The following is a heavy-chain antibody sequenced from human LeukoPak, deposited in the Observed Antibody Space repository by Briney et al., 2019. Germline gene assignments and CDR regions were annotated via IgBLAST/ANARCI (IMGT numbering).Heavy chain of an antibody. CDR3: ARETYCSGGSCYYFDY. Sequence: GGSLRLSCAASGLTFGSYEMNWVRQAPGKGLEWVSYISSSASTIYYADSVKGRFTISRDNAKNSLYMQMNSLRAEDTAVYYCARETYCSGGSCYYFDYWGQGTLVTVSS. J-gene: IGHJ4*02. CDR2: ISSSASTI. CDR1: GLTFGSYE. D-gene: IGHD2-15*01. V-gene: IGHV3-48*03.